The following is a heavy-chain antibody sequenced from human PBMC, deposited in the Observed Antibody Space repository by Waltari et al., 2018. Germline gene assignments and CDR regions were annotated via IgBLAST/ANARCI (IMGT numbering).Heavy chain of an antibody. CDR1: GFIFSDYA. J-gene: IGHJ4*02. CDR2: ISGSDRRT. D-gene: IGHD3-22*01. V-gene: IGHV3-23*01. CDR3: ARQNYYDSSLYNYPFDY. Sequence: EVQLLESGGGLIQPGGSLRLSCAASGFIFSDYAMNWVRQAPGNGRGGGADISGSDRRTHNAGSVKGRFTISRDNSKNTLYLQMNGLRVEDTAVYFCARQNYYDSSLYNYPFDYWGRGTLVIVSS.